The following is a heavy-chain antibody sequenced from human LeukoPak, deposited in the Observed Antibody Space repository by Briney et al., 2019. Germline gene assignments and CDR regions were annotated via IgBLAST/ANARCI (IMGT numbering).Heavy chain of an antibody. D-gene: IGHD5-12*01. CDR3: ARDLSGPLDY. V-gene: IGHV3-66*01. J-gene: IGHJ4*02. CDR1: GFTVSHNY. CDR2: IYSGGST. Sequence: GGSLRLSCAASGFTVSHNYMSWVRQAPGKGLEWVSVIYSGGSTNYADSVKGRFTISRDNSKNTLYLQMNSLRAEDTAVYYCARDLSGPLDYWGQGTLVAVSS.